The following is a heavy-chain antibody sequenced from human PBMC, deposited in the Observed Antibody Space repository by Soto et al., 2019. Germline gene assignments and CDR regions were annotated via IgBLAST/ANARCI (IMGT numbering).Heavy chain of an antibody. Sequence: EVQLVESGGGLVQPGGSLRLSCAASGFTFSSYWMSWVRQAPGKGLEWVANIKQDGSEKYYVDSVKGRFTISRDNAKNSLYLQMNSLRAEDTAVYYCADAVDTAMAPLDYWGQGTLVTVSS. CDR1: GFTFSSYW. J-gene: IGHJ4*02. V-gene: IGHV3-7*01. CDR3: ADAVDTAMAPLDY. CDR2: IKQDGSEK. D-gene: IGHD5-18*01.